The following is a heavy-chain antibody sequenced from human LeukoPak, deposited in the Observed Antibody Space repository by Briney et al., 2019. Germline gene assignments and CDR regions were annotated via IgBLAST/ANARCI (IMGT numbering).Heavy chain of an antibody. Sequence: GGSLRLSCAASGFTFSSYWMSWVRQAPGKGLEWVANIKQDGSEKYYVDSVKGRFTISRDNAKNSLYLQMNSLGAEDTAVYYCARWANWRERYFDYWGQGTLVTVSS. D-gene: IGHD1-20*01. CDR2: IKQDGSEK. J-gene: IGHJ4*02. CDR3: ARWANWRERYFDY. CDR1: GFTFSSYW. V-gene: IGHV3-7*01.